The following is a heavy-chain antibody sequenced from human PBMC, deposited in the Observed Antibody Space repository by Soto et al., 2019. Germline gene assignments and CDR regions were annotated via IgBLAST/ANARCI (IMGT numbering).Heavy chain of an antibody. CDR3: AKDRVSVRHNYFDY. Sequence: VSKRLSYAASGGTSRNYAMTWVRQTTGKGLEWVSGISGSGGTTYYADSVKGRFTISRDNSKSTLYLQMNSLRAEDTAVYYCAKDRVSVRHNYFDYWGQGTLVTVSS. V-gene: IGHV3-23*01. D-gene: IGHD3-16*02. J-gene: IGHJ4*02. CDR2: ISGSGGTT. CDR1: GGTSRNYA.